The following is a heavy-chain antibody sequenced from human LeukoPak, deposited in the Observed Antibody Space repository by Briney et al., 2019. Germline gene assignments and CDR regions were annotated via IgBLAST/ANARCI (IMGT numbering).Heavy chain of an antibody. CDR2: IKTDGSTT. CDR1: GFTFSSSW. Sequence: GGSLRLSCAVSGFTFSSSWMHWVRQAPGKGLVWVSHIKTDGSTTAYADSVKGRFTISRDNAKNTLCLQMNSLRAEDTGVYYCARGNQQLPRSTPDYWGQGTLVTVPS. D-gene: IGHD2-2*01. J-gene: IGHJ4*02. V-gene: IGHV3-74*01. CDR3: ARGNQQLPRSTPDY.